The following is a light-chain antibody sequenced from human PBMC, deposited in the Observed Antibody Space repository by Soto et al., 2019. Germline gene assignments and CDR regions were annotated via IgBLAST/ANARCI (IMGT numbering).Light chain of an antibody. J-gene: IGKJ2*01. Sequence: EIVMTQSPATLSVSPGERATLSCRASQSVSSNLAWYQQKAGQAPRLLINGASTRATGTPARFSCSGAGTEFTLTVSSLTSEDFAVYYCQQYNNWPPMYTFGQGTKLEIK. CDR2: GAS. CDR1: QSVSSN. V-gene: IGKV3-15*01. CDR3: QQYNNWPPMYT.